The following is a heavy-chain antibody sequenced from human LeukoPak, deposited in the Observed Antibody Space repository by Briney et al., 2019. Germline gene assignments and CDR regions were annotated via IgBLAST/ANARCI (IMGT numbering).Heavy chain of an antibody. CDR3: ASRPVINHYYDTPYYFDY. Sequence: ASVTVSCTASAGTFSSYAISWVRQAPGQGLEWMGGIIPIFGTANYAQKFQGRVTITADESTSTAYMELSSLRSEDTAVYYCASRPVINHYYDTPYYFDYWGQGTLVTVSS. CDR1: AGTFSSYA. D-gene: IGHD3-22*01. V-gene: IGHV1-69*13. CDR2: IIPIFGTA. J-gene: IGHJ4*02.